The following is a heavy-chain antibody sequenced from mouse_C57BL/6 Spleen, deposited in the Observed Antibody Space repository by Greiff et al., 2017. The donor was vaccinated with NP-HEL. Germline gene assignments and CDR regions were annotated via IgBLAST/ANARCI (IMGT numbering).Heavy chain of an antibody. CDR3: ARWITTVVGDY. J-gene: IGHJ2*01. Sequence: QVQLQQSGAELARPGASVKMSCKASGYTFTSYTMHWVKQRPGQGLEWIGYINPSSGYTKYNQKFKDKATLTADKSSSTAYMQLSSLTSEDSAVYYCARWITTVVGDYWGQGTTLTVSS. D-gene: IGHD1-1*01. CDR2: INPSSGYT. V-gene: IGHV1-4*01. CDR1: GYTFTSYT.